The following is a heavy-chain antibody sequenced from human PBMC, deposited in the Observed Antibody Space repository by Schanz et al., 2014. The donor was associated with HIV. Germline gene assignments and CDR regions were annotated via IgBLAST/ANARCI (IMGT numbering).Heavy chain of an antibody. D-gene: IGHD3-22*01. CDR2: ISESGGRT. J-gene: IGHJ4*02. CDR1: GFNFNNYA. CDR3: AKPEYDSRGSSQSHFDY. Sequence: VPLLESGGGLEQPGGSLRLSCAASGFNFNNYALTWVRQAPGKGLAWASSISESGGRTYYADSVNGRFTISRDNSKNTLYLQMTTLRIDDTAVYYCAKPEYDSRGSSQSHFDYWGQGTLVTVSS. V-gene: IGHV3-23*01.